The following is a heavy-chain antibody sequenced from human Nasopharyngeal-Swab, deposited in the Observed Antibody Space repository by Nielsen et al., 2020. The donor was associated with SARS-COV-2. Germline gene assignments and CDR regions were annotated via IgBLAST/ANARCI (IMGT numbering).Heavy chain of an antibody. CDR3: ARDNHDYN. CDR2: IYHSGST. D-gene: IGHD4-11*01. J-gene: IGHJ4*02. CDR1: GYSISSGYY. V-gene: IGHV4-38-2*02. Sequence: SETLSLTCTVSGYSISSGYYWGWIRQPPGKGLEWIGSIYHSGSTYYNPSLKSRVTISVDTSMNQFSLKLSSVTAADTAVYYCARDNHDYNWGQGTLVTVSS.